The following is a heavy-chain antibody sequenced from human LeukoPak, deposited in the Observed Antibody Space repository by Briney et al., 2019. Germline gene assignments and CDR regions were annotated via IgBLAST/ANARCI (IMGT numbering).Heavy chain of an antibody. CDR3: AKDRSSGWYAGAYYYYYYYMDV. CDR2: ISGYNDNT. J-gene: IGHJ6*03. D-gene: IGHD6-19*01. V-gene: IGHV1-18*01. CDR1: GYTFTSYG. Sequence: GASVKVSCKASGYTFTSYGISWVRQAPGQGLEWMGWISGYNDNTHYAQKLQGRVTMTTDTSANTAYMELRSLRSDDTAVYYCAKDRSSGWYAGAYYYYYYYMDVWGKGTTVTVSS.